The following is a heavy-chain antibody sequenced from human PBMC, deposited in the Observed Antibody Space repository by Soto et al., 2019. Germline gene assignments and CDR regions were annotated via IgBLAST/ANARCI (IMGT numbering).Heavy chain of an antibody. CDR2: IYPGDSDT. CDR1: GYSFTSYW. CDR3: ARRHSGYMEGYYYYGMDV. Sequence: RESLKISCKGSGYSFTSYWIGWVRQMPGKGLEWMGIIYPGDSDTRYSPSFQGQVTISADKSISTAYLQWSSLKASDTAMYYCARRHSGYMEGYYYYGMDVWGRGTTVTVSS. V-gene: IGHV5-51*01. J-gene: IGHJ6*02. D-gene: IGHD5-12*01.